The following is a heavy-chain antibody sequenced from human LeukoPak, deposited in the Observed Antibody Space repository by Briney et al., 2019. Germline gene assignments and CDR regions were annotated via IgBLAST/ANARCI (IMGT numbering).Heavy chain of an antibody. J-gene: IGHJ4*02. CDR3: ARERDLTGYYNVLSGY. V-gene: IGHV3-21*01. Sequence: GGSLRLSCAASGFSVSSDYMNWVRQAPGKGLEWVSSITSSSSYIYYADSVKGRFTISRDNANNSLYLQMNSLRAEDTAVYYCARERDLTGYYNVLSGYWGQGTLVTVSS. D-gene: IGHD3-9*01. CDR1: GFSVSSDY. CDR2: ITSSSSYI.